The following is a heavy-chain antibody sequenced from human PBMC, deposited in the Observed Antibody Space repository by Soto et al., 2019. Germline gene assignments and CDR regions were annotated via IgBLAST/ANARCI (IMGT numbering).Heavy chain of an antibody. CDR2: ILNDGSNR. V-gene: IGHV3-33*01. CDR3: ARDDEYSGNGMDV. J-gene: IGHJ6*02. D-gene: IGHD3-10*01. CDR1: EFTFSNYG. Sequence: QVQLVESGGGVVQPGRSLRLSCAASEFTFSNYGMHWVRQAPGKGLEWVAVILNDGSNRYHADSVKDRFTISRDNSKNTLYLQMNRLRAEDTAVYYWARDDEYSGNGMDVWGQGTTVTVS.